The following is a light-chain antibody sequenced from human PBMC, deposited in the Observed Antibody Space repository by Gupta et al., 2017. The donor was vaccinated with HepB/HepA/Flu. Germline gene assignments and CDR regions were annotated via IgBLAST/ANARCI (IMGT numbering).Light chain of an antibody. V-gene: IGLV2-23*02. Sequence: QSALAQPASVSGSPGQSITISCTGTGSDVGNYNLVSWYPQHPGKAPKLIIYEVNKRPSGVADRFSGSKYGNTASLTISGLQAEDEADYYCCSYAGSTIFYVFGAGTEVTVL. CDR2: EVN. J-gene: IGLJ1*01. CDR3: CSYAGSTIFYV. CDR1: GSDVGNYNL.